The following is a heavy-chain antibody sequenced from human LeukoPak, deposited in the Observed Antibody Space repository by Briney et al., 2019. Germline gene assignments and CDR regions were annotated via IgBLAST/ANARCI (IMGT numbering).Heavy chain of an antibody. V-gene: IGHV3-30*18. CDR1: GFTFSSYG. D-gene: IGHD3-22*01. J-gene: IGHJ4*02. CDR3: AKRGYYYDSSGYYSRTYFDY. CDR2: ISYDGSNK. Sequence: GSLRLSCAASGFTFSSYGMHWVRQAPGKGLEWVAVISYDGSNKYYADSVKGRFTISRDNSKNTLYLQMNSLRAEDTAVYYCAKRGYYYDSSGYYSRTYFDYWGQGTLVIVSS.